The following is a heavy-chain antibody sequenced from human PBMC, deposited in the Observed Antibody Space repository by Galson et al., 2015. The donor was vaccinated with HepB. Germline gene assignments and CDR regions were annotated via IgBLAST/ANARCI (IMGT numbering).Heavy chain of an antibody. CDR1: GGTFSSCA. V-gene: IGHV1-18*01. J-gene: IGHJ2*01. CDR3: ARNYGDYVFRSYWYFDP. CDR2: ISAYNGNT. D-gene: IGHD4-17*01. Sequence: SVKVSCKASGGTFSSCAISWVRQAPGQGLEWMGWISAYNGNTNYAQKLQGRVTMTTDTSTSTAYMELRSLRSDDTAVYYCARNYGDYVFRSYWYFDPWGRGTLVTVSS.